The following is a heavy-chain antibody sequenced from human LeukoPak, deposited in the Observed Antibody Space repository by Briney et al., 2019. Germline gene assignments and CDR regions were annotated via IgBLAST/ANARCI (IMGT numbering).Heavy chain of an antibody. J-gene: IGHJ4*02. CDR2: INWNSGNI. CDR1: GFTFDDYA. V-gene: IGHV3-9*01. CDR3: AKDRSLDGDYVFDD. Sequence: GGSLRLSCAASGFTFDDYAMHWVRQAPGKGLEGVSGINWNSGNIGYADSVKGRFTISRDNAKNSLYLQMNSLRTEDTALYYCAKDRSLDGDYVFDDWGQGTLVTVSS. D-gene: IGHD4-17*01.